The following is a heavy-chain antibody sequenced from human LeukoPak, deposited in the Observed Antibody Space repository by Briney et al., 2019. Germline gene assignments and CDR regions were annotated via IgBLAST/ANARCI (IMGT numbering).Heavy chain of an antibody. J-gene: IGHJ3*02. Sequence: LGETLKISCKGSGYSFTSYWIGWVRQMPGKGLEWMGIIYPGDSDTRYSPSFQGQVTISADKSISTAYLQWSSLKASDTAMYYCARQVSVAVAGMKDAFDIWGQGTMVTVSS. CDR3: ARQVSVAVAGMKDAFDI. CDR1: GYSFTSYW. CDR2: IYPGDSDT. V-gene: IGHV5-51*01. D-gene: IGHD6-19*01.